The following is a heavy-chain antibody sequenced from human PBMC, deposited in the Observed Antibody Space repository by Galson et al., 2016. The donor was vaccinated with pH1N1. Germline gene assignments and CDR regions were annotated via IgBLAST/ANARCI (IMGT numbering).Heavy chain of an antibody. CDR1: GASVSGGDHC. CDR2: IYYSGTT. D-gene: IGHD3-9*01. J-gene: IGHJ4*02. Sequence: TLSLTCTVSGASVSGGDHCWSWIRQPPGKGLEWIGYIYYSGTTYYNPSLQSRFIISVDTSRNQFSLKLNSVTAADTALYYCARVKILTGYYHPYYVDYWGQGTLVTVSS. V-gene: IGHV4-30-4*08. CDR3: ARVKILTGYYHPYYVDY.